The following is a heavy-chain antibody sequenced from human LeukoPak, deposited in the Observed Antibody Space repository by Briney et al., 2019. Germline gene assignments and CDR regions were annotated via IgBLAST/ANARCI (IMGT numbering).Heavy chain of an antibody. V-gene: IGHV3-21*01. D-gene: IGHD3-3*01. CDR2: ISSSSSYI. CDR3: ARDRDVRFLEWRDAFDI. J-gene: IGHJ3*02. Sequence: GGSLRLSCAASGFTFSSYSMNWVRQAPGKGLEWVSSISSSSSYIYYADSVKGRFTISRDNAKNSLYLQMNSLRAEDTAVYYCARDRDVRFLEWRDAFDIWGQGTMVTVSS. CDR1: GFTFSSYS.